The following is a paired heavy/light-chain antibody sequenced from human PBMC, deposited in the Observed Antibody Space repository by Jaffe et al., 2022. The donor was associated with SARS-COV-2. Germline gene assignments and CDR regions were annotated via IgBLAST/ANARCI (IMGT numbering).Light chain of an antibody. CDR3: QQFYSTPFT. V-gene: IGKV4-1*01. CDR1: QSVLYSSNSMNY. Sequence: DIVMTQSPDSLAVSLGERATINCKSSQSVLYSSNSMNYLAWYQQKPGQPPKLLIYWASTRESGVPDRFSGSGSGTDFTLTISSLQAEDVAVYYCQQFYSTPFTFGPGTKVN. CDR2: WAS. J-gene: IGKJ3*01.
Heavy chain of an antibody. CDR2: INTNTGNP. CDR1: GYTFTGYA. V-gene: IGHV7-4-1*01. CDR3: ARARESCGSTSCYGWYFDL. J-gene: IGHJ2*01. D-gene: IGHD2-2*01. Sequence: QVQLVQSGSELRNPGASVKVSCKASGYTFTGYALNWVRQAPGQGLEWMGWINTNTGNPTFAQGFTGRFVFSLDTSVSTAYLQIDSLKAEDTAVYYCARARESCGSTSCYGWYFDLWGRGTLVTVSS.